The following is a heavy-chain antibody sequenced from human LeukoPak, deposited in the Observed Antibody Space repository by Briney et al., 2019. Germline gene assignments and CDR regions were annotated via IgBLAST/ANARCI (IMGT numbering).Heavy chain of an antibody. CDR1: GFTFSSYA. CDR2: ISGSGGST. Sequence: GGSLRLSCAASGFTFSSYAMSWVRQAPGKGLEWGSAISGSGGSTYYADSVKGRFTISRDNSKNTLYLQMNSLRAEDTAVYYCAKVDAKTYYYYYYMDVWGKGTTVTVSS. J-gene: IGHJ6*03. V-gene: IGHV3-23*01. D-gene: IGHD4/OR15-4a*01. CDR3: AKVDAKTYYYYYYMDV.